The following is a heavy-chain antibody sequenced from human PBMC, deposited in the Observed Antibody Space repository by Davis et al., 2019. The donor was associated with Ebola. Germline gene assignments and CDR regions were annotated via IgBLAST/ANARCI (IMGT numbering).Heavy chain of an antibody. J-gene: IGHJ4*02. CDR3: ARGPPSYYYDSSGYSFGY. V-gene: IGHV3-48*02. CDR1: GFTVSSNY. D-gene: IGHD3-22*01. Sequence: GGSLRLSCAASGFTVSSNYMSWVRQAPGKGLEWVSYISSSSSTIYYADSVKGRFTISRDNAKNSLYLQMNSLRDEDTAVYYCARGPPSYYYDSSGYSFGYWGQGTLVTVSS. CDR2: ISSSSSTI.